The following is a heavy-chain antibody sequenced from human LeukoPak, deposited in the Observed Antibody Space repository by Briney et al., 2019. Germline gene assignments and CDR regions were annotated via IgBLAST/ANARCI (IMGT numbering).Heavy chain of an antibody. Sequence: SETLSLTCTVSGGSISSYYWSWIRQPPGKGLEWIGYIYYSGSTNYNPSLKSRVTISVDTSKNQFSLKLSSVTAADTAVYYCARADSSGSFLYFDYWGQGTQVTVSS. CDR2: IYYSGST. CDR1: GGSISSYY. CDR3: ARADSSGSFLYFDY. J-gene: IGHJ4*02. D-gene: IGHD3-22*01. V-gene: IGHV4-59*01.